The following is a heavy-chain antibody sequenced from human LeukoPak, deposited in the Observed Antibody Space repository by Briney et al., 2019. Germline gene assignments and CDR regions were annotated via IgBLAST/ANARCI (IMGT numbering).Heavy chain of an antibody. J-gene: IGHJ4*02. V-gene: IGHV4-39*07. D-gene: IGHD7-27*01. Sequence: SETLSLTCTVSGGSISSSSYYWGWIRQPPGKGLEWIGSIYYSGSTYYNPSLKSRVTISVDTSKKQFSLKLSFVTAADTAVYYCAREDWGFYQFDYWGQGTLVTVSS. CDR2: IYYSGST. CDR1: GGSISSSSYY. CDR3: AREDWGFYQFDY.